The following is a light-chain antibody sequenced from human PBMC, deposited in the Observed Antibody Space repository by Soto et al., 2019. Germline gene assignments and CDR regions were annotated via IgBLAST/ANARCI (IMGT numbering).Light chain of an antibody. CDR1: QSGSSSY. J-gene: IGKJ1*01. CDR2: GAS. CDR3: QQYGSSPRT. V-gene: IGKV3-20*01. Sequence: IVWTRSPGTLSLSPGERATLSCRASQSGSSSYLAWYQQKPGQAPRLLIYGASSRATGIPDRFSGSGSGTDFTLTISRLEPEDFAVYYCQQYGSSPRTFGQGTNV.